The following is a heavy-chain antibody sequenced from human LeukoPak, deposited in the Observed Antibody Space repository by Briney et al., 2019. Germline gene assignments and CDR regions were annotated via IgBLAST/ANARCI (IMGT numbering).Heavy chain of an antibody. CDR1: GGSISGTNW. V-gene: IGHV4/OR15-8*02. CDR3: SREGGPFCPFGY. Sequence: TSGTLSLTCGVSGGSISGTNWWRWVRQPPGQGLEWIGEISLAGQANYNPSLNGRVTMSLDKSSNQLSLHLTSVTAADTATYYCSREGGPFCPFGYWGQGTLVTVSS. J-gene: IGHJ4*02. CDR2: ISLAGQA.